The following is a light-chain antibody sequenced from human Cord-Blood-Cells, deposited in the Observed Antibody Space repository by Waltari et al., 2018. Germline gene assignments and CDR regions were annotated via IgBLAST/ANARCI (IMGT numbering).Light chain of an antibody. J-gene: IGKJ1*01. CDR2: AAS. V-gene: IGKV1-27*01. Sequence: DIQMTQSPSSLSASVGDRVTITCRASQGISNYLAWYQQKPGKVPMLLIYAASTLQSGVPSRFSGSRAGTDFTLTISSLQPEDDATYYCQKYNSAPWTFGQGTKVEIK. CDR3: QKYNSAPWT. CDR1: QGISNY.